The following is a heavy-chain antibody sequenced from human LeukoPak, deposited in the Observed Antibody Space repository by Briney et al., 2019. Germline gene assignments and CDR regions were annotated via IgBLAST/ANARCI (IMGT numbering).Heavy chain of an antibody. CDR1: GFTVSSNS. Sequence: GGSLRLSCAASGFTVSSNSMSWVRQAPGKGLEWVSLIYSGGSMSYADSARGRFINSRDTSKNTLYLQMNSLRAEDTAVYYCARDRCSTTSCWLNAFDVWGQGTMVTVSS. J-gene: IGHJ3*01. V-gene: IGHV3-53*01. CDR2: IYSGGSM. D-gene: IGHD2-2*01. CDR3: ARDRCSTTSCWLNAFDV.